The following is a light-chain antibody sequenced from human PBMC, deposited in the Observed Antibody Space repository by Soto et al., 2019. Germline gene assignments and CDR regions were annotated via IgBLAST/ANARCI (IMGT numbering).Light chain of an antibody. CDR1: QSVSDF. CDR3: QHRNNWPLT. J-gene: IGKJ4*01. V-gene: IGKV3-11*01. Sequence: EIVLTQSPATLSLSPGARATLSCRASQSVSDFLAWYQQKPGQAPRLLIYDTSNRAAGVPARFSGSGSGTDFTLTITSLEPEDFAVYYCQHRNNWPLTFGGGTKVEIK. CDR2: DTS.